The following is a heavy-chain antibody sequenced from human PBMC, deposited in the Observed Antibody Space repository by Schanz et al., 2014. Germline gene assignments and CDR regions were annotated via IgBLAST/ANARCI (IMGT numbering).Heavy chain of an antibody. CDR3: ASADYTNYFDY. CDR1: GFKFSIYA. Sequence: QVQLVDSGGGVVQPGRSLRLSCAASGFKFSIYAMHWVRQAPGKGLEWVAVISYDGRSKDYADSVKARFTISRDNSKNTVFLQMTSLRGEDKAVYYCASADYTNYFDYWGQGTLVTVSS. J-gene: IGHJ4*02. CDR2: ISYDGRSK. D-gene: IGHD4-4*01. V-gene: IGHV3-30*04.